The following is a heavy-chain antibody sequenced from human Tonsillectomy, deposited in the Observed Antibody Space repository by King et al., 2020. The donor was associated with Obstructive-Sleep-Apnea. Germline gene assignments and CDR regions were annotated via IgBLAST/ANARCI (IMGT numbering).Heavy chain of an antibody. CDR1: GFTVSSNY. Sequence: QLVQSGGGLVQPGGSLRLSCAASGFTVSSNYMSWVRQAPGKGLEWVSVIYSGVSPYYADAVKGRLTISRHNSKNTLYLKMNSLRAEDTAVYYCARDYYDRFFDIWGQGTMVTVSS. V-gene: IGHV3-53*04. J-gene: IGHJ3*02. CDR2: IYSGVSP. D-gene: IGHD3-22*01. CDR3: ARDYYDRFFDI.